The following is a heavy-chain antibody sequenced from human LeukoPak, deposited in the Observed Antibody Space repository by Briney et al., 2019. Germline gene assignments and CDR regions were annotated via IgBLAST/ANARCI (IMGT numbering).Heavy chain of an antibody. Sequence: GGSLRLSCAASGFTFSNYWMSWVRQAPGKGLEWVANIKQDGSDKNYVDSVKGQFTISRDNARNSLYLQMNSLRIEDTAVYYCARESSSWYYFDYWGQGTLVTVSS. J-gene: IGHJ4*02. D-gene: IGHD6-13*01. CDR2: IKQDGSDK. V-gene: IGHV3-7*01. CDR3: ARESSSWYYFDY. CDR1: GFTFSNYW.